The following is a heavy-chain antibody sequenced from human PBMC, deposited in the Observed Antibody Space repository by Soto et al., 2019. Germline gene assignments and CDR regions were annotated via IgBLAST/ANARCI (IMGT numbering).Heavy chain of an antibody. CDR2: ISPGGNSV. CDR3: ARPRGPRGYDLIDY. J-gene: IGHJ4*02. Sequence: EVQVVESGGGLVKPGGSLRLACAASGFPFSSFSWNWVRQAPGKGLEWVSSISPGGNSVYYADSVKGRFTISRDNAKNSLYLQMYNLRAEDAAVYYCARPRGPRGYDLIDYWGQGTLVTVSS. CDR1: GFPFSSFS. V-gene: IGHV3-21*02. D-gene: IGHD5-12*01.